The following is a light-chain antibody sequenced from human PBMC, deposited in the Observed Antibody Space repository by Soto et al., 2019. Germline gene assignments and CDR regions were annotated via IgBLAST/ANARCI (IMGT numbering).Light chain of an antibody. Sequence: QSALTQPRSVSGSPGQSVTISCTGNSSDVGDYNYVSWYQHHPGKGPKLMIYDVNKRPSGVPDRFSGSKSGNTASLTISGLQADDEADYFCCSYAGSYTLYVFGSGTKLTVL. CDR2: DVN. CDR3: CSYAGSYTLYV. J-gene: IGLJ1*01. V-gene: IGLV2-11*01. CDR1: SSDVGDYNY.